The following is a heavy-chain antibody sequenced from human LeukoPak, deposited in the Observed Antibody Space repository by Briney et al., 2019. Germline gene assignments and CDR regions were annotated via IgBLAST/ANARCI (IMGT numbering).Heavy chain of an antibody. V-gene: IGHV1-18*01. CDR3: ARGSGSGSDGNGNDY. J-gene: IGHJ4*02. Sequence: GASVKVSCKASGYTFTSYGISWVRQAPGQGLEWMGWITTYNGNTNYAQKLQGRVTMTTDTSTSTAYMELRSLRSDDTAIYYCARGSGSGSDGNGNDYWGQGTLVTVSS. D-gene: IGHD6-19*01. CDR2: ITTYNGNT. CDR1: GYTFTSYG.